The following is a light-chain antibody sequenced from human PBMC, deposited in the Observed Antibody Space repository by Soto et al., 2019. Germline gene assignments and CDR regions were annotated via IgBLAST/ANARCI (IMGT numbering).Light chain of an antibody. J-gene: IGKJ1*01. CDR2: GAS. V-gene: IGKV3-20*01. CDR1: QSVSSVY. CDR3: QLFVHPQWA. Sequence: EIVLTQSPGTLSLSPGERATLSCRASQSVSSVYLAWYQQKPGQAPRLLIYGASSTATGIPDRFSGSGSGTDFTLIISSLEPEDFAVYYCQLFVHPQWAFGEATKVEI.